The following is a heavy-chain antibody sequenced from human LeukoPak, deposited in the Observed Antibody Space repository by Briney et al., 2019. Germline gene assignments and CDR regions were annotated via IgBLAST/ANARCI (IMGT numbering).Heavy chain of an antibody. CDR3: AREGRMVTTSGALDI. CDR1: GFTVSSSY. Sequence: QPGGSLRLSCAASGFTVSSSYMSWVRQAPGTGFEWVSVLYSGGVTLYADSVTGRFTVSRDDSKNIVYLHMNSLGADDTAVYYCAREGRMVTTSGALDIWGQGTKVTVSS. J-gene: IGHJ3*02. D-gene: IGHD4-17*01. V-gene: IGHV3-66*01. CDR2: LYSGGVT.